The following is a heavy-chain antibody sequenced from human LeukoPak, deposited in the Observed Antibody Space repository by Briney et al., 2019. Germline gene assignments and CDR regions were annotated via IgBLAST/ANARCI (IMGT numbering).Heavy chain of an antibody. D-gene: IGHD3-10*01. V-gene: IGHV3-48*04. CDR2: ISSSSSTI. J-gene: IGHJ4*02. CDR1: RFVFPSSG. CDR3: ATDYRTRDY. Sequence: GGSLRLSCAASRFVFPSSGMHWVRQAPGKGLEWVSYISSSSSTIYYADSVKGRFTISRDNAKNSLYLQMNSLRAEDTAVYYCATDYRTRDYWGQGTLVTVSS.